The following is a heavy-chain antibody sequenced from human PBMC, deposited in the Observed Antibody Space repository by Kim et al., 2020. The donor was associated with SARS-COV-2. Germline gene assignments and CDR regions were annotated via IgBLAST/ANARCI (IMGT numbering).Heavy chain of an antibody. D-gene: IGHD1-1*01. J-gene: IGHJ6*02. CDR3: ARSLPNFRIDV. CDR2: IYHTGDT. Sequence: SETLSLTCGVSGESISSSYWWSWVRQPPGKGLDWVGQIYHTGDTDYNPSLKSRVSISADKSKNQLSLTFTSVTAADTAQYYCARSLPNFRIDVWGQGTT. V-gene: IGHV4-4*02. CDR1: GESISSSYW.